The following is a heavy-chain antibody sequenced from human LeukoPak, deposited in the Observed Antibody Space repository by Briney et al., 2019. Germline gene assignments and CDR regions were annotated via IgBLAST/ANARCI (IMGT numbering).Heavy chain of an antibody. CDR3: ARDSRYCSGGSCGYYYYMDV. J-gene: IGHJ6*03. Sequence: PGGSLRLSCAASGFTFSSYSMNWVRQAPGKGLEWVSSISSSSSYIYYADSVKGRFTISRDNAKNSLYLQMNSLRAEDMAVYYCARDSRYCSGGSCGYYYYMDVWGKGTTVTVSS. D-gene: IGHD2-15*01. CDR2: ISSSSSYI. V-gene: IGHV3-21*01. CDR1: GFTFSSYS.